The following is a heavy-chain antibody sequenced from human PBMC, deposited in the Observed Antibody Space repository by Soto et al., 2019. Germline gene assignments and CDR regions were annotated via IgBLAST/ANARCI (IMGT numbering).Heavy chain of an antibody. CDR2: ITPMFGPA. D-gene: IGHD3-16*02. V-gene: IGHV1-69*06. Sequence: QMQLVQSGSEVKKPGSSVKVSCKTSGGTFSDFAINWVRQGPGQGLEWMGVITPMFGPANYAQKFQGRLTITEDKSTATVYMEMGSLKSEDTAVYYCARGDYAWGSDRLPVGFDPWGQGTLVSVSS. J-gene: IGHJ5*02. CDR1: GGTFSDFA. CDR3: ARGDYAWGSDRLPVGFDP.